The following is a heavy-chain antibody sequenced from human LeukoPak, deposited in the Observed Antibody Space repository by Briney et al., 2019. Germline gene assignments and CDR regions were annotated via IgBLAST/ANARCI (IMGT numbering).Heavy chain of an antibody. V-gene: IGHV1-69*13. D-gene: IGHD4-17*01. CDR1: GGTFSSSA. CDR2: IIPIFGSS. Sequence: SVKVSCKASGGTFSSSAISWVRQAPGQGLEWLGGIIPIFGSSDYAQNFQDRVTITADESTSTAYMELSSLRSEDTAVYYCASVTTVTTKGHGAFDIWGQGTMVTVSS. CDR3: ASVTTVTTKGHGAFDI. J-gene: IGHJ3*02.